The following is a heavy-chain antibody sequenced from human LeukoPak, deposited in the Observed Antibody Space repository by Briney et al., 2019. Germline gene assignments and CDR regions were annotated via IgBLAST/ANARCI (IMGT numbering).Heavy chain of an antibody. CDR3: ARVGGSFPKYNWFDP. Sequence: GESLKISCKGSGYSFTSYWIGWVRQMPGKGLEWMGIIYPGDSDTRYSPSFQGQVTISADKSISTAYLQWSSLKASDTAMCYCARVGGSFPKYNWFDPWGQGTLVTVSS. J-gene: IGHJ5*02. CDR2: IYPGDSDT. V-gene: IGHV5-51*01. D-gene: IGHD1-26*01. CDR1: GYSFTSYW.